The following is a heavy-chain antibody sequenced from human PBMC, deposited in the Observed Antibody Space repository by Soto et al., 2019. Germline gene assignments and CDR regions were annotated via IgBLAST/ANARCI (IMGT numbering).Heavy chain of an antibody. D-gene: IGHD6-19*01. Sequence: ASVKVSCKVSGYTLTELSMHWVRQAPGKGLEWMGGFDPEDGETIYAQKFQGRVTMTEDTSTDTAYMELSSLRSEDTAVYYCAIDLAVASIPRPPPTGYWCQGTLVTVSS. CDR3: AIDLAVASIPRPPPTGY. CDR1: GYTLTELS. J-gene: IGHJ4*02. V-gene: IGHV1-24*01. CDR2: FDPEDGET.